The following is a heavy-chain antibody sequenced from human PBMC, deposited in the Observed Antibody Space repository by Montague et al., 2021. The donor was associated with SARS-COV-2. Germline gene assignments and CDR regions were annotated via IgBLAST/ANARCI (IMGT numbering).Heavy chain of an antibody. J-gene: IGHJ4*02. Sequence: SLSLSWAAPGFTFRSYGMSWVRQAPGKGLEWVSGITGSGGSTYYADSVKGRFTISRDNSKNTLYLQMNSLRAEDTAVYYRAKGYYYDTSGYLHPFDYWGQGTLVTVSS. CDR3: AKGYYYDTSGYLHPFDY. D-gene: IGHD3-22*01. V-gene: IGHV3-23*01. CDR2: ITGSGGST. CDR1: GFTFRSYG.